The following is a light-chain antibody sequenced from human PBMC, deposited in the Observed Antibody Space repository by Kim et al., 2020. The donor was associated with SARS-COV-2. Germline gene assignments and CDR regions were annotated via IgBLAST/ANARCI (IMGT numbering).Light chain of an antibody. J-gene: IGLJ2*01. CDR3: QTWDSITVV. Sequence: SYELTQPPSVSVSPGQTASITCSGDKLGEKYACWYQQKPGQSPVLVIYQDTKRPSGIPERFSGSNSWNTATLTISGTQAMDEADYYCQTWDSITVVFGGG. CDR1: KLGEKY. V-gene: IGLV3-1*01. CDR2: QDT.